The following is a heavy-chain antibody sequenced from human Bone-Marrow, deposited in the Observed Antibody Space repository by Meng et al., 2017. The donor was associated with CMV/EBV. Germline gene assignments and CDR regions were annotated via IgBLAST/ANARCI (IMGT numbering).Heavy chain of an antibody. V-gene: IGHV1-2*02. CDR3: ARIATFLVGATGY. CDR1: GYTFTGYY. D-gene: IGHD1-26*01. Sequence: ASVKVSCKASGYTFTGYYMHWVRQAPGQGLEWMGWINPNSGGTNYAQKFQGRVTMTRDTSISTAYMELNRLRSDDTAVYYCARIATFLVGATGYWGQGTLVTVSS. J-gene: IGHJ4*02. CDR2: INPNSGGT.